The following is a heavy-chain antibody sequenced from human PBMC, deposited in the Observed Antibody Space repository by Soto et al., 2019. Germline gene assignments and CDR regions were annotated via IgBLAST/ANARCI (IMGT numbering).Heavy chain of an antibody. CDR3: ARAWAPVDY. CDR2: INHSGST. CDR1: GGSFSCYY. V-gene: IGHV4-34*01. J-gene: IGHJ4*02. D-gene: IGHD3-16*01. Sequence: PSETLSLTCAVYGGSFSCYYWSWIRQPPGKGLEWIGEINHSGSTNYNPSLKSRVTISVDTSKNQFSLKLSSVTAADTAVYYCARAWAPVDYWGQGPRVTVSS.